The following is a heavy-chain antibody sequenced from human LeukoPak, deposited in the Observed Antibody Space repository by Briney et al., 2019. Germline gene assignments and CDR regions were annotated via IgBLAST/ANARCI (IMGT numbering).Heavy chain of an antibody. CDR2: IYYSGGT. CDR3: ARYINSSGYRFFDY. D-gene: IGHD3-22*01. V-gene: IGHV4-59*01. CDR1: GGSISSYY. J-gene: IGHJ4*02. Sequence: SETLSLTCTVSGGSISSYYWSWIRQPQGQGLEWLANIYYSGGTNYNPSLKSRVTISVDTSKNQFSLKLSSVTAADTAVYYCARYINSSGYRFFDYWGQGTLVTVSS.